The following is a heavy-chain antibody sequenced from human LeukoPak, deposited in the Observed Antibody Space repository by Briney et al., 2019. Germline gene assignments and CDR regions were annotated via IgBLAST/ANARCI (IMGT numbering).Heavy chain of an antibody. Sequence: GGSLRLSCAGSGFTFSSYAMYWVRRTPGKGLEYVSVISGNGVGTHYATSVKGRFTISRDNSKNTLYLQMGSLRAEDMAVYYCARDASDIVVVPAAVGPFDLWGQGTLVTVSS. CDR3: ARDASDIVVVPAAVGPFDL. D-gene: IGHD2-2*01. J-gene: IGHJ4*02. V-gene: IGHV3-64*01. CDR1: GFTFSSYA. CDR2: ISGNGVGT.